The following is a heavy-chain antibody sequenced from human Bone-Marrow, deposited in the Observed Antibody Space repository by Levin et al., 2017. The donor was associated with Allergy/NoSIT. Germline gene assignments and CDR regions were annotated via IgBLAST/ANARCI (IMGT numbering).Heavy chain of an antibody. Sequence: PSETLSLTCAVYGGSFSGYYWSWIRQPPGKGLEWIGEINHSGSTNYNPSLKSRVTISVDTSKNQFSLKLSSVTAADTAVYYCARGRRGGSGSYYWGQGTLVTVSS. D-gene: IGHD3-10*01. CDR3: ARGRRGGSGSYY. CDR1: GGSFSGYY. CDR2: INHSGST. V-gene: IGHV4-34*01. J-gene: IGHJ4*02.